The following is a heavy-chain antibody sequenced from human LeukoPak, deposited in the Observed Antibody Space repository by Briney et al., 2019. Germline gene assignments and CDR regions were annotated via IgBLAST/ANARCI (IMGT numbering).Heavy chain of an antibody. CDR1: GGSISSSSYY. J-gene: IGHJ5*02. D-gene: IGHD1-14*01. V-gene: IGHV4-39*07. CDR3: ARRQGKPTRFDP. Sequence: PSETLSLTCTVSGGSISSSSYYWGWIRQPPGKGLEWIGSIYYSGSTYYNPSLKSRVTISVDTSKNQFSLKLSSVTAADTAVYYCARRQGKPTRFDPWGQGTLVTVSS. CDR2: IYYSGST.